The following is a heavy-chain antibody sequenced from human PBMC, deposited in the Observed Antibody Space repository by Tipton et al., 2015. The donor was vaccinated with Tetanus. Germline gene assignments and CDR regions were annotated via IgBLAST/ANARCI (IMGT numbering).Heavy chain of an antibody. CDR3: AKVKRQWLIYYSGLDV. CDR1: GFPSDKYG. Sequence: SLRLSCAASGFPSDKYGMTWVRQAPGQGLEWVAAISGSGVNTHYADSAKGRFTISRDNSKNTLYLQMDSLRVEDTAIYYCAKVKRQWLIYYSGLDVWGQGTTVTVSS. V-gene: IGHV3-23*01. D-gene: IGHD6-19*01. CDR2: ISGSGVNT. J-gene: IGHJ6*02.